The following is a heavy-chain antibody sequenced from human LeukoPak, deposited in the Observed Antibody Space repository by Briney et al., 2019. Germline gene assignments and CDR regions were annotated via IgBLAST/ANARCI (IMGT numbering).Heavy chain of an antibody. CDR2: MNPNSGNT. CDR3: ARGASRGMKWLLFST. J-gene: IGHJ4*02. V-gene: IGHV1-8*01. CDR1: GYTFTSYD. Sequence: GASVQVSCKASGYTFTSYDINWVRQATGQGLEWMGWMNPNSGNTGYAQKFQGRVTMTRNTSISTAYMELSSLRSEDTAVYYCARGASRGMKWLLFSTWGQGTLVTVSS. D-gene: IGHD3-3*01.